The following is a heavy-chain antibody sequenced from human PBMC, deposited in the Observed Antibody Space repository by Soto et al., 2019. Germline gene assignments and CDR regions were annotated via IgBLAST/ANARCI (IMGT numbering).Heavy chain of an antibody. V-gene: IGHV4-31*03. CDR3: ARYYASGGFVDS. Sequence: QVQLQESGPGLVKPSQTLSLTCTVSGASIRSAGYYWTWIRQHPGKGLEWIGYIYFTGSTYYNPSLTRRLVISVDTSKNHFFLKLNSVSAADTAVYHCARYYASGGFVDSWGQGTLVTVSS. D-gene: IGHD3-10*01. J-gene: IGHJ4*02. CDR2: IYFTGST. CDR1: GASIRSAGYY.